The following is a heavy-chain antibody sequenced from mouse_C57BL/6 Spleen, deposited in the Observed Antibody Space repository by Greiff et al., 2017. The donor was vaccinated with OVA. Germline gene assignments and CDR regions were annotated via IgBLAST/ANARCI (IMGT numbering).Heavy chain of an antibody. J-gene: IGHJ1*03. V-gene: IGHV1-54*01. CDR3: ASTSPGV. CDR1: GYAFTNYL. D-gene: IGHD2-12*01. Sequence: VQLQQSGAELVRPGPSVKVSCKASGYAFTNYLIEWVKQRPGQGLEWIGVINPGSGGTNYNEKFKGKATLTADKSSSTAYMQLSSLTSEDSAVYFCASTSPGVWGTGTTVTVSS. CDR2: INPGSGGT.